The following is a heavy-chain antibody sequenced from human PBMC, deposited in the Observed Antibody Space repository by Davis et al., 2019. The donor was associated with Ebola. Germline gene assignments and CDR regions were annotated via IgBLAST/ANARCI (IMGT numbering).Heavy chain of an antibody. J-gene: IGHJ6*02. D-gene: IGHD6-25*01. Sequence: GESLKISCAASGFTFSSYAMSWVRQAPGKGLEWVSAISGSGGSTYYADSVKGRFTISRDNSKNTLYLHMNSLRSDDTAVYYCARVPLYPAAYYYGMDVWGQGTTVTVSS. CDR2: ISGSGGST. CDR3: ARVPLYPAAYYYGMDV. CDR1: GFTFSSYA. V-gene: IGHV3-23*01.